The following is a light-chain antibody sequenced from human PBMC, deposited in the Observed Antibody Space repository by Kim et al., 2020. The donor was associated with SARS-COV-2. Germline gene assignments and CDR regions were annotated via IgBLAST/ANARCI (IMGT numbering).Light chain of an antibody. Sequence: SPGERVTPSCRASQSVSSNLAWYQQKPGQAPRLLIYGASTRATGIPARFSGSGSGTEFSPTISRLQSEDFAVYYCQQDNNWPQITFGPGTRLEIK. J-gene: IGKJ5*01. CDR1: QSVSSN. CDR3: QQDNNWPQIT. CDR2: GAS. V-gene: IGKV3-15*01.